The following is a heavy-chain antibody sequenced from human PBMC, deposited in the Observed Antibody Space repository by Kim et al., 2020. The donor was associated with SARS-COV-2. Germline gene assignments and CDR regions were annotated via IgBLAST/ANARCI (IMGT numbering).Heavy chain of an antibody. V-gene: IGHV3-23*01. J-gene: IGHJ6*02. Sequence: GGSLRLSCAASGFTFSSYAMSWVRQAPGKGLEWLSTISPSGGDTYYADSVKGRFTISRDNSKNTLYLEMNSLRAEDTAVYYCAKGTAGMGVWGQGTTVTVSS. CDR2: ISPSGGDT. CDR3: AKGTAGMGV. CDR1: GFTFSSYA.